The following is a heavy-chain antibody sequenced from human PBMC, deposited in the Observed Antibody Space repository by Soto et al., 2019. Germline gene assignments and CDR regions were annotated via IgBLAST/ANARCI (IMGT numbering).Heavy chain of an antibody. V-gene: IGHV3-21*01. Sequence: GGSLRLSCAASGFTFSSYSMNWVRQAPGKGLEWVSSISSSSSYIYYADSVKGRFTISRDNAKNSLYLQMNSLRAEDTAVYYCARVAPGPSSWYLVEFDYWGQGTLVTVSS. CDR2: ISSSSSYI. CDR3: ARVAPGPSSWYLVEFDY. D-gene: IGHD6-13*01. CDR1: GFTFSSYS. J-gene: IGHJ4*02.